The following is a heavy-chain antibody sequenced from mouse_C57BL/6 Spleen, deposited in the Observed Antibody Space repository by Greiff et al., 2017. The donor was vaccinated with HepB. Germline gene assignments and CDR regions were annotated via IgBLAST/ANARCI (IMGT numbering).Heavy chain of an antibody. Sequence: PGASVKLSCKASGYTFTSYGISWVKQRTGQGLEWIGEIYPRSGNTYYNEKFKGKATLTADKSSSTAYMELRSLTSEDSAVYFCGIITTVVATGDYWGQGTTLTVSS. CDR1: GYTFTSYG. CDR3: GIITTVVATGDY. V-gene: IGHV1-81*01. J-gene: IGHJ2*01. CDR2: IYPRSGNT. D-gene: IGHD1-1*01.